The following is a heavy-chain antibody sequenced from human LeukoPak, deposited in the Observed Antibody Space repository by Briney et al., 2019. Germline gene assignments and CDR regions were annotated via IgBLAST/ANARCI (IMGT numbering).Heavy chain of an antibody. CDR3: ARQTGSGLFILP. CDR1: GYSISSGYY. Sequence: SETLSLTCTVSGYSISSGYYWGWIRQPPGKGLEWIGTIYYSGSTYYNPSLKSRATISVDTSKNQFSLRLTSVTAADTAVYYCARQTGSGLFILPGGQGTLVTVSS. V-gene: IGHV4-38-2*02. J-gene: IGHJ4*02. D-gene: IGHD3/OR15-3a*01. CDR2: IYYSGST.